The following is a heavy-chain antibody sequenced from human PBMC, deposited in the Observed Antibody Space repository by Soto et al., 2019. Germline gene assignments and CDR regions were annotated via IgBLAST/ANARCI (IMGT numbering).Heavy chain of an antibody. CDR3: AAGYTTGPDAFDI. CDR1: GYSFSNYW. J-gene: IGHJ3*02. D-gene: IGHD6-13*01. V-gene: IGHV5-51*01. CDR2: IFPGDSDT. Sequence: GESLKISCKGSGYSFSNYWIAWVRQMPGKGLEWMGTIFPGDSDTKNSPSLQGQITMSVDKSDSSAYLQWRSLKASDTAMYYCAAGYTTGPDAFDIWGQGTMVTVSS.